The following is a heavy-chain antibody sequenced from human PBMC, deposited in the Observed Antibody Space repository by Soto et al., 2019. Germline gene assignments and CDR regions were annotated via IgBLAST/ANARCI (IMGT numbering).Heavy chain of an antibody. Sequence: QVQLVQSGAEVKKPGSSVKVSCKAFGGSFNNYAFTWVRQAPGQGLEWMGGIIAIFGSTNYAQKFQDRVTITAEESTSTAYMEMGSLKSEDTAVYYCVRRDVEYSLDVWGQGTTVTVSS. CDR3: VRRDVEYSLDV. J-gene: IGHJ6*02. CDR1: GGSFNNYA. CDR2: IIAIFGST. V-gene: IGHV1-69*01.